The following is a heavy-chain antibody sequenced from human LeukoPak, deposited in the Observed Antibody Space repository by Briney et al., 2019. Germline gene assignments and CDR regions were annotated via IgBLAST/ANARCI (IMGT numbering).Heavy chain of an antibody. CDR2: IIPIFGTA. Sequence: SVKVSWKASGGTFSSYAINWVRQAPGQGLEWMGGIIPIFGTANYAQKFQGRVTITTDESTSTAYMELSSLRSEDTAVYYCARDGGGSNWFDPWGQGTLVTVSS. CDR1: GGTFSSYA. CDR3: ARDGGGSNWFDP. J-gene: IGHJ5*02. D-gene: IGHD2-15*01. V-gene: IGHV1-69*05.